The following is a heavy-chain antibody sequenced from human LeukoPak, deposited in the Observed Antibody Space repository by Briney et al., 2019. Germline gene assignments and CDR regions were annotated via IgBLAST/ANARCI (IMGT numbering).Heavy chain of an antibody. Sequence: SETLSLTCTVSGGSISGYYWSWIRQPAGKGLEWIGCVYSGGSTNYNPSFESRVTMSVDTSKNQISLRLSSMTAADTAVYYCARGSPSTSAVPASWGQGTLVTVSS. CDR3: ARGSPSTSAVPAS. V-gene: IGHV4-4*07. J-gene: IGHJ5*02. CDR2: VYSGGST. CDR1: GGSISGYY. D-gene: IGHD2-2*01.